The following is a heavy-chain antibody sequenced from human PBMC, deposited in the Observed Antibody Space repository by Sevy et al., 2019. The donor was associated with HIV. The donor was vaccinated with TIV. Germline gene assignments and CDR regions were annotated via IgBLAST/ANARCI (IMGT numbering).Heavy chain of an antibody. D-gene: IGHD5-18*01. V-gene: IGHV4-34*01. J-gene: IGHJ6*02. Sequence: SETLSLTCAVYGGSISGYYWSWMRRPPGKGLEWIGEINHSGSTNYSPSLKSRVTISVDTSKNQFSLKLTSVTAADTGVYFCARGHVGSYVYYYYYGMDVWGQGTPVTVSS. CDR3: ARGHVGSYVYYYYYGMDV. CDR1: GGSISGYY. CDR2: INHSGST.